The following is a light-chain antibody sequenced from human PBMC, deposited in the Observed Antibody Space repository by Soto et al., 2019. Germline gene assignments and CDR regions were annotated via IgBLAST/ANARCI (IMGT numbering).Light chain of an antibody. J-gene: IGLJ1*01. CDR3: CSYAGGYTYI. CDR1: SSDVGLYNF. Sequence: QSVLTQPRSVSGSPGQSVTISCSGTSSDVGLYNFVSWYQQHPGKAPKLLIYDVTNWPSGVPDRFSGSKSGNTASLTISGLQAEDEADYYCCSYAGGYTYIFGGGTKVTVL. V-gene: IGLV2-11*01. CDR2: DVT.